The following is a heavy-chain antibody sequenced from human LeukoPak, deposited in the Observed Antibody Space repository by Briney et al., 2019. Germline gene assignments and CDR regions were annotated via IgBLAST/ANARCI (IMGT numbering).Heavy chain of an antibody. D-gene: IGHD6-13*01. CDR1: GYTFTNYD. CDR3: ARDAAAGGLDY. CDR2: ISAYNGDT. V-gene: IGHV1-18*01. J-gene: IGHJ4*02. Sequence: ASVKVSFKSSGYTFTNYDISWVRHAPGQGLGLKGWISAYNGDTNYAQKFQGRVTMTTETSTSAAYMELRSLRSDDTAVYYCARDAAAGGLDYWGQGTLVTVSS.